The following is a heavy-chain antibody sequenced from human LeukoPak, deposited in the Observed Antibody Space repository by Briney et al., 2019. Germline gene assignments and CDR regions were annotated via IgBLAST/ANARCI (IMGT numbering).Heavy chain of an antibody. CDR2: IYYSGST. CDR1: GGSISSYY. CDR3: ARDLTALAFDI. J-gene: IGHJ3*02. V-gene: IGHV4-59*01. Sequence: SETLSLTCTVSGGSISSYYWSWIRQPPGKGLEWIGYIYYSGSTNYNPSLKSRVTISVDTPKNQFSLKLSSVTAADTAVYYCARDLTALAFDIWGQGTMVTVSS. D-gene: IGHD2-21*02.